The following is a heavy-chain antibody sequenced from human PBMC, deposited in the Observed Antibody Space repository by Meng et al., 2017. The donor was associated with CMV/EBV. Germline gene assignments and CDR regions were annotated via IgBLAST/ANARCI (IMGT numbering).Heavy chain of an antibody. CDR2: IQVIGHT. D-gene: IGHD3-16*01. CDR3: AGSRPGGGACDY. J-gene: IGHJ4*02. CDR1: GASIKNYN. Sequence: QVQIEDSGPGLVKPSETLSPTCIVSGASIKNYNWNWVRQPAGQGLEWIGLIQVIGHTVYNPSLKSRVTVSLDASKSQFSLTLNSVTAADTATYYCAGSRPGGGACDYWGQGILVTVSS. V-gene: IGHV4-4*07.